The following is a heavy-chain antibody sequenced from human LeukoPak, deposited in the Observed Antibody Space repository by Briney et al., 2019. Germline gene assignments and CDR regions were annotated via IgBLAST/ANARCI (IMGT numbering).Heavy chain of an antibody. V-gene: IGHV3-53*01. Sequence: GGSLRLSCAASGFTVSSNYMSWVRQAPGKGLEWVSGIYSGGSTYYAASVKGRFTISRDNSKNTLYLQMNCLRAEDTAVYYCARSSEYSSGWSLFDYWGQGTLVTVSS. J-gene: IGHJ4*02. CDR2: IYSGGST. CDR3: ARSSEYSSGWSLFDY. CDR1: GFTVSSNY. D-gene: IGHD6-19*01.